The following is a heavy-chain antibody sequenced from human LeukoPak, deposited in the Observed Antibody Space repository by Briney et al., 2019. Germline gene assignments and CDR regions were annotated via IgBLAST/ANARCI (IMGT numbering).Heavy chain of an antibody. D-gene: IGHD5-18*01. CDR3: ARDLYSYGSYYMDV. V-gene: IGHV3-21*01. CDR2: VSSSSVYI. Sequence: GSLRLSCAASAFTFSSYSMNWDRQAPGKGLEWVSSVSSSSVYIYYADSAEGRFTISRDNAKNSLYLQMNSLRAEDTAVYYCARDLYSYGSYYMDVWGKGTTVTVSS. CDR1: AFTFSSYS. J-gene: IGHJ6*03.